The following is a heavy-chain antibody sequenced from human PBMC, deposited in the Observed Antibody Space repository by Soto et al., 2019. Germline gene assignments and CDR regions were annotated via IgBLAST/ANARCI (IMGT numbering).Heavy chain of an antibody. CDR1: GYTFTSYA. Sequence: QVQLVQSGAEVKKPGASVKVSCKASGYTFTSYAMHWVRQAPGQRLEWMGWINAGNGNTKYSQKFQGRVTITRDTSASTGYMELSSLRSEDTAVYYCARDEVNWNSPDYWGQGTLVTVSS. CDR2: INAGNGNT. D-gene: IGHD1-7*01. J-gene: IGHJ4*02. CDR3: ARDEVNWNSPDY. V-gene: IGHV1-3*01.